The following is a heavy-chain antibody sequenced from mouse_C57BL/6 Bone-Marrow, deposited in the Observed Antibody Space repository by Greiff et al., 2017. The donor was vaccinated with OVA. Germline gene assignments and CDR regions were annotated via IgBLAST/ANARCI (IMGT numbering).Heavy chain of an antibody. CDR3: AKSPYYYGSSSYYAMDY. J-gene: IGHJ4*01. Sequence: QVQLQQSGAELVRPGASVKLSCTASGFNIKDYYMHWVKQRPGQGLEWIGNINPSNGGTNYNEKFKSKATLTVDKSSSTAYMQLSSLTSEDSAVYYCAKSPYYYGSSSYYAMDYWGQGTSVTVSS. CDR1: GFNIKDYY. V-gene: IGHV1-53*01. D-gene: IGHD1-1*01. CDR2: INPSNGGT.